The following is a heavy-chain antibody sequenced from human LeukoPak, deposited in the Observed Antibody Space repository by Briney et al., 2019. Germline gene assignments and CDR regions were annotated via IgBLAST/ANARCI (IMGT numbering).Heavy chain of an antibody. Sequence: PSETLSLTCAVSGGSISSSNWWSWVRQPPGKGLEWIGYIYYSGSTYYNPSLKSRVTISVDTSKNQFSLKLSSVTAADTAVYYCAREWAGYRDYWGQGTLVTVSS. D-gene: IGHD3/OR15-3a*01. CDR1: GGSISSSNW. J-gene: IGHJ4*02. CDR3: AREWAGYRDY. V-gene: IGHV4-4*02. CDR2: IYYSGST.